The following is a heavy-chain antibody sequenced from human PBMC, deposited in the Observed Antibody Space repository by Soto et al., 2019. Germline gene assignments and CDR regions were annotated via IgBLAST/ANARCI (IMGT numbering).Heavy chain of an antibody. CDR2: ISAGNGNT. CDR3: AREKAYYDFWSGYPKSDYYYGMAV. D-gene: IGHD3-3*01. J-gene: IGHJ6*02. V-gene: IGHV1-18*01. Sequence: GASVKVSCKASDYTFTSYGVSWVRQAPGQGLEWMGWISAGNGNTKYSQKFQGRVTITRDTSASTAYMELSSLRSEDTAVYYCAREKAYYDFWSGYPKSDYYYGMAVRGQGTTVTVSS. CDR1: DYTFTSYG.